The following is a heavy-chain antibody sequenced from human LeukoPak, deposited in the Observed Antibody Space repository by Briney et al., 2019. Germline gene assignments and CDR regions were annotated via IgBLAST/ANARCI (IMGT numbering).Heavy chain of an antibody. Sequence: ASVKVSCKASGYTFTSYGISWVRQAPGQGLEWMGWISAYNGNTNYAQKLQGRVTMTTDTSTSTAYMELRSLRSDDTAVYYCAREAPYSSGWYGVGDFDYWGQGTLVTVSS. V-gene: IGHV1-18*01. CDR2: ISAYNGNT. CDR1: GYTFTSYG. J-gene: IGHJ4*02. D-gene: IGHD6-19*01. CDR3: AREAPYSSGWYGVGDFDY.